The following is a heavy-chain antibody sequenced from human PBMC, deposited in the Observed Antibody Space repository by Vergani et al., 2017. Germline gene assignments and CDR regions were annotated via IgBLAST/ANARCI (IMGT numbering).Heavy chain of an antibody. CDR3: ARATGAPTRGMDGITGAGWYFDL. Sequence: QVQLRQWGAGLVKPSETLSLTCGIYGDSLRGHYWSWIRQSPGKGLEWIGQINHSGSTNYNPSLKSRVTMSVDTSKNQFSLKLSSVTAADTAVYYCARATGAPTRGMDGITGAGWYFDLWGRGTLVTVSS. CDR1: GDSLRGHY. V-gene: IGHV4-34*02. J-gene: IGHJ2*01. CDR2: INHSGST. D-gene: IGHD1-20*01.